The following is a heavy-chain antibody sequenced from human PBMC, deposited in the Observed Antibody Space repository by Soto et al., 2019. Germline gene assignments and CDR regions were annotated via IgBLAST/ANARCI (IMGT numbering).Heavy chain of an antibody. CDR1: GYTFTTYD. CDR3: ARERKFDFWRKGLGV. CDR2: MDPNSGST. D-gene: IGHD3-3*01. Sequence: ASVKVFCKASGYTFTTYDINWVRQAPGQGLEWLGWMDPNSGSTGYAQNFQGRITMTRNISRNTAHMELSSLQSEDTAVYYCARERKFDFWRKGLGVWGQGTTVTVSS. V-gene: IGHV1-8*01. J-gene: IGHJ6*02.